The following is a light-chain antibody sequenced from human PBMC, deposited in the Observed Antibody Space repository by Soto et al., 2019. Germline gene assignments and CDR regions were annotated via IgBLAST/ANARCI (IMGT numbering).Light chain of an antibody. CDR2: EVS. V-gene: IGLV2-14*01. J-gene: IGLJ2*01. CDR1: SRDVGGYNY. CDR3: ISYSVRGTLGL. Sequence: QSVLPPPAYVYGYPGQSITISCTGTSRDVGGYNYVSWYQHHPGIAPKLIIFEVSSRPSGVSNRFSGSKSGNTASLTISGLQAEDEADYYCISYSVRGTLGLVGGGTKLTVL.